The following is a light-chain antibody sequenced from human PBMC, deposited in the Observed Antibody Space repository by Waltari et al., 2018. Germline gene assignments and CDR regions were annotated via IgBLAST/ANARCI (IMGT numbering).Light chain of an antibody. CDR3: TSYAGSNNLL. J-gene: IGLJ2*01. CDR2: DVY. CDR1: SSDVGSYNH. Sequence: QSALTQPPSASGSPGQSVTISCTGTSSDVGSYNHVSWYQQHPGKAPKLMIFDVYKRPSGVPDLFAGSKSGNTASLTVSVLQADDEADYYCTSYAGSNNLLFGGGTKLTVL. V-gene: IGLV2-8*01.